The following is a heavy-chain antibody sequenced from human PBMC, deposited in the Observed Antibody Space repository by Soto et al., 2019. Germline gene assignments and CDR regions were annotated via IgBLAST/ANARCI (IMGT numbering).Heavy chain of an antibody. Sequence: PSETLSLTCTVSGGSISSDDYYWSWIRQPPGKGLEWIGYIYYSGRTDYNPSLKSRVIISIDTSKNQFSLNLNSVNAADTAVYYCARDRSNSPYYFDYWGQGTLVTVSS. D-gene: IGHD6-6*01. CDR2: IYYSGRT. V-gene: IGHV4-30-4*01. CDR1: GGSISSDDYY. J-gene: IGHJ4*02. CDR3: ARDRSNSPYYFDY.